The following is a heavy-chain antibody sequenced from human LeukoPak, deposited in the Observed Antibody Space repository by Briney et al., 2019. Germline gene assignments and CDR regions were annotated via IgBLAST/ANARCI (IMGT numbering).Heavy chain of an antibody. CDR3: ARGSAYYDFWSGYSGMYCFDY. D-gene: IGHD3-3*01. Sequence: SETLTLTCTVSGGSISSYYWSWIRQPPEKGLEWIGYIYYSGSTNYNPSLKSRVTISVDTSKNQFSLKLSSVTAADTAVYYCARGSAYYDFWSGYSGMYCFDYWGQGTLVTVSS. V-gene: IGHV4-59*01. CDR1: GGSISSYY. CDR2: IYYSGST. J-gene: IGHJ4*02.